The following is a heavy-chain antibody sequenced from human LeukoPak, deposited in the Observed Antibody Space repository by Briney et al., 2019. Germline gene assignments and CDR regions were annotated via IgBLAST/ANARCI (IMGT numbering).Heavy chain of an antibody. V-gene: IGHV3-48*03. D-gene: IGHD6-13*01. CDR3: ARDSSSWPHHRNFDY. CDR1: GFTFSSYE. CDR2: ISSSGSTI. Sequence: GGSLRLSCAASGFTFSSYEMNWVRQAPGRGLEWVSYISSSGSTIYYADSVKGRFTISRDNAKNSLYLQKNRLRAEDTAVYYCARDSSSWPHHRNFDYWGQGTLVTVSS. J-gene: IGHJ4*02.